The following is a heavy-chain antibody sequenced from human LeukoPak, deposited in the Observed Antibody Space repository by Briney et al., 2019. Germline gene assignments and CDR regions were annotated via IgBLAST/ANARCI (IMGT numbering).Heavy chain of an antibody. D-gene: IGHD1-26*01. CDR1: GFTFNTDW. CDR2: INQGGGGK. J-gene: IGHJ5*01. V-gene: IGHV3-7*01. CDR3: ARVRPGDADS. Sequence: PGGSLRLSCAASGFTFNTDWMTWVRQAPGKGLEWVASINQGGGGKYYPDSVKGRFTISRDNAKNSLYLQMNSLRAEDTAVYYCARVRPGDADSWGQGTLVSVSS.